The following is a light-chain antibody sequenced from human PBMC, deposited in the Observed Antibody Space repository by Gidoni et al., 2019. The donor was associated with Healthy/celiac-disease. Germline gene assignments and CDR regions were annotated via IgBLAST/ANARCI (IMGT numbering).Light chain of an antibody. CDR2: GAS. V-gene: IGKV3-20*01. CDR1: QSVSSSY. J-gene: IGKJ2*01. CDR3: QQYGSSPPMYT. Sequence: EIVLTQSPGTLSLSPGERATIACRASQSVSSSYLAWYQQKPGPAPRLLIYGASSRATGIPDRFSGSGSGTDFTLTISRLEPEDFAVYYCQQYGSSPPMYTFXXXTKLEIK.